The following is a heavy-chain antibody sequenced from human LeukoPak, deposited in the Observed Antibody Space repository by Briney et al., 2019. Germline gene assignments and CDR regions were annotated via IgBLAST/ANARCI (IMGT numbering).Heavy chain of an antibody. Sequence: KPGGSLRLSCAASGFSLSSYNMNWVRQAPGKGLEWISFIGGSSKYIFYADSVKGRFTISRDNAKNSLHLQMNNMRAEDTAVYYCARTPLGYGQNGTYYYYYYMDVWGKGTTVTVSS. CDR1: GFSLSSYN. CDR2: IGGSSKYI. V-gene: IGHV3-21*05. J-gene: IGHJ6*03. CDR3: ARTPLGYGQNGTYYYYYYMDV. D-gene: IGHD3-16*01.